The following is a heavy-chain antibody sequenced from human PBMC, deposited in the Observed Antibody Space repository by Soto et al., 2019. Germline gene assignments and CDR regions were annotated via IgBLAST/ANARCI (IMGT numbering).Heavy chain of an antibody. D-gene: IGHD3-10*01. J-gene: IGHJ5*02. CDR3: ANHYGSGSSFWFDP. CDR1: GYTFTRYF. V-gene: IGHV1-69*13. CDR2: IIPIFGTA. Sequence: WASEQVSYKASGYTFTRYFMHSVRQAPRQGLEWLGGIIPIFGTATYAQKFQGRVTLTADESTSTAYMELSILRSEDTAVYYCANHYGSGSSFWFDPWRQGTLDTVSS.